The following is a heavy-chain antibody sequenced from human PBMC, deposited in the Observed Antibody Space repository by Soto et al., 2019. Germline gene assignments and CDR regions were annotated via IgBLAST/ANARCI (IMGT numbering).Heavy chain of an antibody. CDR1: GFSFSSVW. CDR2: IRSHTEGGTA. V-gene: IGHV3-15*07. J-gene: IGHJ4*02. Sequence: EVQLVESGGGLVKPGGSLRLSCAASGFSFSSVWMNWVRQAPGKGLEWVGRIRSHTEGGTADYAEPGKGRFTLPRDDSTNTLYLQPGSRKTGGPAVYYCSRGYYDITFPCDHWGQGTRVTVSS. D-gene: IGHD3-9*01. CDR3: SRGYYDITFPCDH.